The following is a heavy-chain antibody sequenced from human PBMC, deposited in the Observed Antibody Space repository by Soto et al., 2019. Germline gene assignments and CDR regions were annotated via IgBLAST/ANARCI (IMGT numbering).Heavy chain of an antibody. V-gene: IGHV3-48*03. CDR1: GFNCSNFD. CDR3: ARGGLX. J-gene: IGHJ4*02. CDR2: ISERGITT. Sequence: GGCLRLYCVASGFNCSNFDMNWVRQAPGRGLEWISLISERGITTTYADSVRSRFTVSRDNAQSSLYLQMDRLTVEDTGVYYSARGGLXWGRGVLVTVSX.